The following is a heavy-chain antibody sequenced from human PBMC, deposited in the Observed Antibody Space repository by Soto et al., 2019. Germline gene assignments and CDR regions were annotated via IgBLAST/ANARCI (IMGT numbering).Heavy chain of an antibody. CDR1: GGTFSSYA. CDR3: ACATHGYFSRFGDYYYGMDV. CDR2: IIPIFGTA. Sequence: SVKVSCKASGGTFSSYAISWVRQAPGQGLEWMGGIIPIFGTANYAQKFQGRVTITADESTSTAYMELSSLRSEDTAVYYCACATHGYFSRFGDYYYGMDVCGQGSTVTVSS. V-gene: IGHV1-69*13. D-gene: IGHD3-22*01. J-gene: IGHJ6*02.